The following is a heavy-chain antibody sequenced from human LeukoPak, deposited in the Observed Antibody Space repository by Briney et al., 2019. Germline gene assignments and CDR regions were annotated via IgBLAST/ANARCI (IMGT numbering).Heavy chain of an antibody. CDR3: AGDQTLVPFDY. D-gene: IGHD3-10*01. CDR2: ISTTSITI. V-gene: IGHV3-48*04. CDR1: GFTFSSYR. J-gene: IGHJ4*02. Sequence: GGSLRLSCAASGFTFSSYRMNWVRQAPGKGLEWVSYISTTSITIYYADSVKGRFTISRDNAKNSLYVQMNNLRAEDTAVYYCAGDQTLVPFDYWGQGTLVTVSS.